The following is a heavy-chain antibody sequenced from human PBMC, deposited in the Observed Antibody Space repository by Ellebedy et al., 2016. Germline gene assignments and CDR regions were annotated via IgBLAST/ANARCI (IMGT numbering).Heavy chain of an antibody. J-gene: IGHJ5*01. V-gene: IGHV1-69*04. CDR3: ARDYPSVFTGFAF. D-gene: IGHD5/OR15-5a*01. CDR1: GGTFNNYA. CDR2: IIPILGIA. Sequence: ASVKVSCKASGGTFNNYAISWVRQAPGQGLEWMGRIIPILGIANYAQKFQGRVSITRDTSTNTIYMDLSSLRSEDTAIYYCARDYPSVFTGFAFWGQGTVVIVSS.